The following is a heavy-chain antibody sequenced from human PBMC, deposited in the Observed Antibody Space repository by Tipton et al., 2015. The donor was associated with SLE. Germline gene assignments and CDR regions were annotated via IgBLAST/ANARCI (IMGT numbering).Heavy chain of an antibody. CDR2: MYYSGNT. D-gene: IGHD2-21*01. V-gene: IGHV4-39*07. CDR3: ARFYCGGDCYPLDD. J-gene: IGHJ4*02. Sequence: TLSLTCTVSGGSISSSSYFWGWIRQPPGKGLEWIGSMYYSGNTFYNPSLKSRVTISADTSKKQFSLRLGFMTAADTAVYYCARFYCGGDCYPLDDWGQGILVIVSS. CDR1: GGSISSSSYF.